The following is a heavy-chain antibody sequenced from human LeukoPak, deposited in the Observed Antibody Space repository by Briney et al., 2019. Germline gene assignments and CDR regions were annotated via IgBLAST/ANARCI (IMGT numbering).Heavy chain of an antibody. CDR1: GFPFSSYS. Sequence: GGSLRLSCAASGFPFSSYSMTWVRQAPGKGLEWVANIKPDGTTKFYVDSVKGRFTISRDNAKNSLYLQMNSLRAEDTAVYYCARACIAVAGIVDYWGQGTLVTVFS. J-gene: IGHJ4*02. CDR3: ARACIAVAGIVDY. V-gene: IGHV3-7*01. D-gene: IGHD6-19*01. CDR2: IKPDGTTK.